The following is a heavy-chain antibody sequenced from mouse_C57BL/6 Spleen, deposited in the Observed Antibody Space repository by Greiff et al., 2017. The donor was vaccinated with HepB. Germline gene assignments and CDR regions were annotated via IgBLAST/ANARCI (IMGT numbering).Heavy chain of an antibody. D-gene: IGHD3-1*01. Sequence: VQLQQSGAELVRPGASVKLSCKASGYTFTDYYINWVKQRPGQGLEWIARIYPGSGNTYYNEKFKGKATLTAEKSSSTAYMQLSSLTSEDSAVYFCARLGLPYYFDYWGQGTTLTVSS. CDR2: IYPGSGNT. J-gene: IGHJ2*01. CDR1: GYTFTDYY. V-gene: IGHV1-76*01. CDR3: ARLGLPYYFDY.